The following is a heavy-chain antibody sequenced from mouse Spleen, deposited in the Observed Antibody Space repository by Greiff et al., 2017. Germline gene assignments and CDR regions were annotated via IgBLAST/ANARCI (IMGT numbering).Heavy chain of an antibody. J-gene: IGHJ2*01. D-gene: IGHD2-2*01. Sequence: EVKLMESGPGLVKPSQSLSLTCSVTGYSITSGYYWNWIRQFPGNKLEWMGYISYDGSNNYNPSLKNRISITRDTSKNQFFLKLNSVTTEDTATYYCARDRDYGYNYFDYWGQGTTLTVSS. CDR1: GYSITSGYY. CDR2: ISYDGSN. CDR3: ARDRDYGYNYFDY. V-gene: IGHV3-6*01.